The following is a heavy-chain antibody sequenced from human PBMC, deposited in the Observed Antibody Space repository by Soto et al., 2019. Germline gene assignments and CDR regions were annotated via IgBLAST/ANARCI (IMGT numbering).Heavy chain of an antibody. CDR2: IYYSGST. V-gene: IGHV4-39*01. CDR1: GGSISSSSYF. J-gene: IGHJ5*02. D-gene: IGHD2-21*02. Sequence: LTCTVSGGSISSSSYFWGWIRQPPGKGLEWIGSIYYSGSTYYNPSLKSRVTVSVDTSKNQFSLKLSSVTAADTAVYYCARHPSDFWFDPWGQGTLVTVS. CDR3: ARHPSDFWFDP.